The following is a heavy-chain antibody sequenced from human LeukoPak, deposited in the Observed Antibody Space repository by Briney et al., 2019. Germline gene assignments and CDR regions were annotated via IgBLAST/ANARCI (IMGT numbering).Heavy chain of an antibody. V-gene: IGHV5-51*01. J-gene: IGHJ6*03. CDR3: ARRSGELLGNFYHYYMDV. D-gene: IGHD3-10*01. CDR2: IYPGDSDT. CDR1: GYSFTSYW. Sequence: GESLKISCKGSGYSFTSYWIGWVRQMPGKGLEWMGIIYPGDSDTRYSPSFQGQVTISADKSISTAYLQWSSLRASDTAMYYCARRSGELLGNFYHYYMDVWGKGTTVTISS.